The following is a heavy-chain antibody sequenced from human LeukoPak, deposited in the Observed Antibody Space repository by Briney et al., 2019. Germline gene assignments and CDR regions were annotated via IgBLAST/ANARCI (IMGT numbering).Heavy chain of an antibody. J-gene: IGHJ6*02. CDR1: GASISSYF. CDR2: IYVSRST. D-gene: IGHD3-22*01. V-gene: IGHV4-4*07. Sequence: SETLSLTCTVSGASISSYFWTWIRQPAGKGLEWIGRIYVSRSTNYNPSLKSRVTMSIDTSKNQFSLNLNSVTAADTAVYYCARASITDSDYYYGMDVWGQGTTVTVSS. CDR3: ARASITDSDYYYGMDV.